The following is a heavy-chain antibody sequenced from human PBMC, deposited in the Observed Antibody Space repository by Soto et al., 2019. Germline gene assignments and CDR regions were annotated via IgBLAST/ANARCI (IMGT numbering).Heavy chain of an antibody. CDR1: GVSIISSNW. D-gene: IGHD1-1*01. CDR2: IYHSGST. CDR3: VTLRRGRPTYDLQYYYGMDG. V-gene: IGHV4-4*02. J-gene: IGHJ6*02. Sequence: SETLYLTCAVSGVSIISSNWWSWVRHPPGKGLEWIGEIYHSGSTNYNPSLKSRVTISVDKSKNQFSLKLSSVTAADTAVYYCVTLRRGRPTYDLQYYYGMDGCGQGTTVTVSS.